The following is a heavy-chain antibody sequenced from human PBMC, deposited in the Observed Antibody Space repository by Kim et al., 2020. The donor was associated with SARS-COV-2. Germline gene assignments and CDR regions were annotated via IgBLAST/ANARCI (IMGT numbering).Heavy chain of an antibody. V-gene: IGHV3-11*01. CDR2: ISSSGSTI. CDR1: GFTFSDYY. CDR3: ARDSSITIFGVVIDYYYYGMDV. Sequence: GGSLRLSCAASGFTFSDYYMSWIRQAPGKGLEWVSCISSSGSTIYYADSVKGRFTISRDNAKNSLYLQMNSLRAEDTAVYYCARDSSITIFGVVIDYYYYGMDVWGQGTTVTVSS. J-gene: IGHJ6*02. D-gene: IGHD3-3*01.